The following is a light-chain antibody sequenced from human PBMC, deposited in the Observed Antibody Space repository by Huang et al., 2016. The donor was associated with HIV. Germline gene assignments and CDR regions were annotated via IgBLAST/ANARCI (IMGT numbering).Light chain of an antibody. Sequence: EILMTQSPDTQSVSPGQRATLSCRTSQSVSNNLAWYQQIPGQAPRLLIYGTSTRATGVPARFSGSGSGTEFALTISSLTSEDFALYFCQQYDDWPPTFGQGTKLEI. CDR2: GTS. CDR1: QSVSNN. J-gene: IGKJ2*01. V-gene: IGKV3-15*01. CDR3: QQYDDWPPT.